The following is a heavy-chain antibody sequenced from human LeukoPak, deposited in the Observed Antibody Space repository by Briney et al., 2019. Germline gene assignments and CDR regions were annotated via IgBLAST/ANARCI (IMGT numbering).Heavy chain of an antibody. CDR3: ARLGHCSGGSCHYYYYMDV. CDR1: GGSFSGYY. CDR2: INHSGST. D-gene: IGHD2-15*01. J-gene: IGHJ6*03. V-gene: IGHV4-34*01. Sequence: SETLSLTCAVYGGSFSGYYWSWIRQPPGKRLEWIGEINHSGSTNYNPSLKSRVTISVDTSKNQFSLKLSSVTAADTAVYYCARLGHCSGGSCHYYYYMDVWGKGTTVTISS.